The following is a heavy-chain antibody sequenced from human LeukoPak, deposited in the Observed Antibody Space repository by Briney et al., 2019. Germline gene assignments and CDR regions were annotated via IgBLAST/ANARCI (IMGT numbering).Heavy chain of an antibody. V-gene: IGHV3-33*01. D-gene: IGHD6-13*01. J-gene: IGHJ4*02. Sequence: GGSLRLSCAASGFTFSSYGMHWVRQAPGKGLEWVAVIWYDGSNKYYADSVKGRFTISRDNSKNTLYLQMNSLRAEDTAVYYCARGYSSSSYDYWGQGTLVTVSS. CDR1: GFTFSSYG. CDR3: ARGYSSSSYDY. CDR2: IWYDGSNK.